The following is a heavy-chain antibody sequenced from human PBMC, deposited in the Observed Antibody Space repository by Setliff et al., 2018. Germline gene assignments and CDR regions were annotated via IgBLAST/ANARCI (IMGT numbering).Heavy chain of an antibody. CDR1: GFMFSTYG. Sequence: ASVKVSCKTSGFMFSTYGLSWVRQAPGQAPEWIGCISGYTGDTNYAPKFRDRVTLTIDPFSTTAYMELRSLKSDDTAFYYCARSSAPSVVLAADFDFWGQGTLVTVSS. CDR2: ISGYTGDT. V-gene: IGHV1-18*01. D-gene: IGHD3-9*01. CDR3: ARSSAPSVVLAADFDF. J-gene: IGHJ4*02.